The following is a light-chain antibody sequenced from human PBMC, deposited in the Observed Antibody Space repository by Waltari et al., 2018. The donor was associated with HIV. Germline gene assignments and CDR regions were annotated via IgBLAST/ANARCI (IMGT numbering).Light chain of an antibody. CDR2: EAI. CDR3: CSYADVITPYVI. V-gene: IGLV2-23*01. J-gene: IGLJ2*01. CDR1: SSNIGPYNL. Sequence: QSALTQPAPVSGSPGQSITISCTGSSSNIGPYNLVSWFQHHPGKGPKLIIYEAIKRPSGVSDRFSASKSGYASFLTISGLQAEDEADYYCCSYADVITPYVIFGGGTKLTVL.